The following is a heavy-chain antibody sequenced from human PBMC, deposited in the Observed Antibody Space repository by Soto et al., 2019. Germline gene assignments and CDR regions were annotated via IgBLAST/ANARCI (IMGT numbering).Heavy chain of an antibody. J-gene: IGHJ3*02. CDR1: GFTFSYYW. D-gene: IGHD1-1*01. Sequence: EVQLVESGGGLVQPGESLRLSCAASGFTFSYYWMHWVRQAPGKGLVWVSRIHSDGSSTTYADSVKGRFTISRENARKTVYVEMNSLRVEDTAVYFCGRGERGAIDTWGQGTVVTVSS. V-gene: IGHV3-74*01. CDR3: GRGERGAIDT. CDR2: IHSDGSST.